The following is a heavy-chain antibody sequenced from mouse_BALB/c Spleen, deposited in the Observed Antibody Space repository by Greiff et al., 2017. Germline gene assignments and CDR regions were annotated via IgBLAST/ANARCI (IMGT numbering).Heavy chain of an antibody. CDR2: ISSGGSYT. CDR1: GFTFSSYA. D-gene: IGHD2-1*01. V-gene: IGHV5-9-4*01. CDR3: ARGNYSWFAY. Sequence: EAKLVESGGGLVKPGGSLKLSCAASGFTFSSYAMSWVRQSPEKRLEWVAEISSGGSYTYYPDTVTGRFTISRDNAKNTLYLEMSSLRSEDTAMYYCARGNYSWFAYWGQGTLVTVSA. J-gene: IGHJ3*01.